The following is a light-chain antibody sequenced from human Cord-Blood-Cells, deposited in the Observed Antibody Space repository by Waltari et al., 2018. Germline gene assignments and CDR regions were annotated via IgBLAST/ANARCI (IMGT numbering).Light chain of an antibody. V-gene: IGKV3-20*01. J-gene: IGKJ2*03. CDR1: QSVSSSY. CDR2: GAS. Sequence: IVLTQSPGTLSLSPGERDTLSCRASQSVSSSYLAWYQQKPCQAPRLLIYGASSRATGIPDRFSGSGSGTDFTLTISRLEPEDFAVYYCQQYGSSPRSFGQGTKLEIK. CDR3: QQYGSSPRS.